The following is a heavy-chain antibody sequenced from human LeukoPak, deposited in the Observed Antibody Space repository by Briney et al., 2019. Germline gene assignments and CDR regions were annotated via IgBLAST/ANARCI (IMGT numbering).Heavy chain of an antibody. CDR3: AKDPTPFSSGWYLDY. J-gene: IGHJ4*02. Sequence: PGGSLRLSCAASGFIVSTNYMIWVRQAPGKGLEWVSVIYSVGGTYYADSVRGRFTISRDNSKNTLYLQMNSLRAEDTAVYYCAKDPTPFSSGWYLDYWGQGTLVTVSS. V-gene: IGHV3-53*05. D-gene: IGHD6-19*01. CDR2: IYSVGGT. CDR1: GFIVSTNY.